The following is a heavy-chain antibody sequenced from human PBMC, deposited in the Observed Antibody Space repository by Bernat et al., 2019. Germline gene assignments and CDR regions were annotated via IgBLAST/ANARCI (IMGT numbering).Heavy chain of an antibody. CDR2: IYWDDDK. CDR1: GFSLSTGGVG. V-gene: IGHV2-5*02. D-gene: IGHD3-22*01. J-gene: IGHJ3*02. CDR3: ARHYYYDSSGYYDAFDI. Sequence: QITLKESGPTLVKPTQSLTLTCTFSGFSLSTGGVGVGWIRQPPGKALEWLALIYWDDDKRYSPSLKSRLTITKDTSKSQVVLTMTNMDPVDTATYYCARHYYYDSSGYYDAFDIWGQGTMVTVSS.